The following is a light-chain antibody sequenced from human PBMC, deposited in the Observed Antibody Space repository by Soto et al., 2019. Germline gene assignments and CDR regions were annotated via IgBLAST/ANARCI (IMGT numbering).Light chain of an antibody. Sequence: QSVLTQPPSASGTPGQRVTISCSGSSSNFGSNYVYWYQQLPGTAHKLLIYSNNQRPSGVPDRFSGSKSGTSASLAISGLRSEDEADYYCAAWDDSLSDLVVFGGGTKVTVL. V-gene: IGLV1-47*02. J-gene: IGLJ2*01. CDR3: AAWDDSLSDLVV. CDR1: SSNFGSNY. CDR2: SNN.